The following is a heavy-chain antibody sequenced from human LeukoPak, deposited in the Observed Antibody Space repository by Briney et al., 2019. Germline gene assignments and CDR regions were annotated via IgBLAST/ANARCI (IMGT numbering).Heavy chain of an antibody. CDR3: ARSGYVAHYYYYYMDV. D-gene: IGHD5-12*01. CDR2: IYYSGST. Sequence: SETLSLTCTVSGGSISSYYWSWIRQPPGKGLEWIGYIYYSGSTNYNPSLKSRVTISVDTSKNQFSLKLSSVTAADTAVYYCARSGYVAHYYYYYMDVWGKGTTVTVSS. CDR1: GGSISSYY. V-gene: IGHV4-59*01. J-gene: IGHJ6*03.